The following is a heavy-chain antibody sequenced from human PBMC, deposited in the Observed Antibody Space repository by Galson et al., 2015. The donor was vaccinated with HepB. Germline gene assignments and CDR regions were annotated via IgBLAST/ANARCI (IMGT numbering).Heavy chain of an antibody. CDR3: AKDLSEWELIDAFDI. J-gene: IGHJ3*02. CDR1: GFTFSSYA. V-gene: IGHV3-23*01. Sequence: SLRLSCAASGFTFSSYAMSWVRQAPGKGLEWVSVISGSGGSTYYADSVKGRFTISRDNSKNTLYLQMNSLRAEDTAVYYCAKDLSEWELIDAFDIWGQGTMVTVSS. D-gene: IGHD1-26*01. CDR2: ISGSGGST.